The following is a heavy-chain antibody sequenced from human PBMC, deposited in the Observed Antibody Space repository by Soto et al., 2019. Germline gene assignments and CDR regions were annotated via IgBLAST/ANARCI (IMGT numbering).Heavy chain of an antibody. D-gene: IGHD2-2*01. J-gene: IGHJ4*02. V-gene: IGHV4-4*07. CDR1: GGSITNYY. CDR2: IYASGST. Sequence: PSETLSLTCTVSGGSITNYYWNWIRQPAGKGLEWIGRIYASGSTNYNPSVRGRVTMSLDTSKNEFSLKLTSVTAADTAMYFCARGDGHQLVRKWGQGTLVTVSS. CDR3: ARGDGHQLVRK.